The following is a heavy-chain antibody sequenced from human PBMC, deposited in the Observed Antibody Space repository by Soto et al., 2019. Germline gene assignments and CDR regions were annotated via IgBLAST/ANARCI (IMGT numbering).Heavy chain of an antibody. CDR1: GETLTFYS. J-gene: IGHJ4*02. CDR2: INPILSMS. Sequence: QVQLGQSGAEVKRPGSSVKVSCKASGETLTFYSINWVRQAPGLGLEWMGRINPILSMSNYAQRFQGRVTMTADKSTSTAYMELSSLRFEDTAIYYCASSYGSGYRAFDYWGQGALVTVSS. D-gene: IGHD3-10*01. CDR3: ASSYGSGYRAFDY. V-gene: IGHV1-69*02.